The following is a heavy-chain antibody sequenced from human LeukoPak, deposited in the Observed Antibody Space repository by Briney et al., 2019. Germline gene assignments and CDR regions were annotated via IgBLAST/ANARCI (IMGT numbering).Heavy chain of an antibody. CDR3: ARWTTTYLDY. V-gene: IGHV1-46*01. CDR2: INPSGGST. CDR1: GYTFTNYY. J-gene: IGHJ4*02. D-gene: IGHD4-11*01. Sequence: ASVKVSCKASGYTFTNYYIHWVRQAPGQGLEWMGIINPSGGSTNFAQKFQGRVTMTTDMSTITVYMELSSLRSEDTAVYYCARWTTTYLDYWGQGTLVTVSS.